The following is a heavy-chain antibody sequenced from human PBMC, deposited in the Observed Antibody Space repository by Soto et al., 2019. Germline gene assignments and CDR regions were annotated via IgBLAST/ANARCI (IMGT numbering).Heavy chain of an antibody. D-gene: IGHD5-12*01. Sequence: EVQLIESGGGWVQPGTSLRVSCSASGFTFHEYAMHWVRQAPGKCLEWVSGISSDGDTIAYADSVQGRLTVFRDNAKNSLYLQMNSLRAEDTALYYCTKGGYGLIYYFGMDVWGQGTTVTVSS. CDR2: ISSDGDTI. CDR3: TKGGYGLIYYFGMDV. V-gene: IGHV3-9*01. J-gene: IGHJ6*02. CDR1: GFTFHEYA.